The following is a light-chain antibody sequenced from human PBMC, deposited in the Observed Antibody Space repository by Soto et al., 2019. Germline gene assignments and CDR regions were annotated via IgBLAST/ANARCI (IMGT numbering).Light chain of an antibody. CDR3: CSYAGSSTLV. CDR2: DDS. Sequence: QSVLTQPASVSGSPGQSITISCTGTSSDVGSYDLASWYQQHPGKAPKLVIHDDSKRPSGVSNRFSGSKAGNTASLTISGLQGEDEADYYCCSYAGSSTLVFGGGTKLTVL. CDR1: SSDVGSYDL. V-gene: IGLV2-23*01. J-gene: IGLJ2*01.